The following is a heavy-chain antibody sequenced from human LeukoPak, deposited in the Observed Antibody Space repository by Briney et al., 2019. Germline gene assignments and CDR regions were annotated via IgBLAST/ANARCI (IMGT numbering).Heavy chain of an antibody. J-gene: IGHJ6*02. CDR2: IYYSGST. D-gene: IGHD3-10*01. Sequence: SETLSLTCTVSGGSISSYYWSWIRQPPGKGLEWIGYIYYSGSTNYNPSLKSRVTISVDTSKNQFSLKLSSVTAADTAVYYCARGYYGSGSYIGVYYYGMDVWGQGTTVTVSS. CDR3: ARGYYGSGSYIGVYYYGMDV. V-gene: IGHV4-59*12. CDR1: GGSISSYY.